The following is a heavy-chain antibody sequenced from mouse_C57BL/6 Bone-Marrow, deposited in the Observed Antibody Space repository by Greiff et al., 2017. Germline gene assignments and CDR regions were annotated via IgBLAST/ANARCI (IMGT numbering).Heavy chain of an antibody. J-gene: IGHJ1*03. CDR1: GYTFTNYW. V-gene: IGHV1-63*01. D-gene: IGHD1-1*01. CDR2: IYPGGGYT. CDR3: ARSPPYYYGSSYGWYCDV. Sequence: VQLQQSGAELVRPGTSVKMSCKASGYTFTNYWIGWAKQRPGHGLEWIGDIYPGGGYTNYNEKFKGKATLTADKSSSTADMQFSSLPSKYSAIYYCARSPPYYYGSSYGWYCDVWGTGTTVTVSS.